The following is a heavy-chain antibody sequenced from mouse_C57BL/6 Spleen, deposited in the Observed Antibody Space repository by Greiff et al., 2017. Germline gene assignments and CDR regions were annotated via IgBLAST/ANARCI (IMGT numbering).Heavy chain of an antibody. D-gene: IGHD3-2*02. V-gene: IGHV1-19*01. J-gene: IGHJ3*01. CDR1: GYTFTDYY. Sequence: EVKLVESGPVLVKPGASVKMSCKASGYTFTDYYMNWVKQSHGKSLEWIGVINPYNGGTSYNQKFKGKATLTVDKSSSTAYMELNSLTSEDSAVYYCARGGSGYWFAYWGQGTLVTVSA. CDR3: ARGGSGYWFAY. CDR2: INPYNGGT.